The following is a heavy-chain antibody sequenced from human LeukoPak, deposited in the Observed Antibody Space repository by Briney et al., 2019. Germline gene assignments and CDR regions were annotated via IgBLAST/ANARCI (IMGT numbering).Heavy chain of an antibody. Sequence: PGRSLRLSCAASGFTFSSYAMDWVRQAPGKGLEWVAVISYDGSNKYYADSVKGRFTISRDNSKNTLYLQMNSLRAEDTAVYYCARMANYGDYLFDYWGQGTLVTVSS. CDR2: ISYDGSNK. J-gene: IGHJ4*02. V-gene: IGHV3-30-3*01. D-gene: IGHD4-17*01. CDR3: ARMANYGDYLFDY. CDR1: GFTFSSYA.